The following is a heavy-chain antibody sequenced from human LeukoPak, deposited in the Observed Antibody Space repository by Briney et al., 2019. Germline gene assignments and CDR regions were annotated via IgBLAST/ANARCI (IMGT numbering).Heavy chain of an antibody. CDR2: IYYSGST. CDR1: GGSISSYY. Sequence: SETLSLTCTVSGGSISSYYWSWIRQPPGRGLEWIGYIYYSGSTNYNPSLKSRVTISVDTSKNQFSLKLSSVTAADTAVYYCARIYQLPHYYYYYMDVWGKGTTVTISS. V-gene: IGHV4-59*01. J-gene: IGHJ6*03. D-gene: IGHD2-2*01. CDR3: ARIYQLPHYYYYYMDV.